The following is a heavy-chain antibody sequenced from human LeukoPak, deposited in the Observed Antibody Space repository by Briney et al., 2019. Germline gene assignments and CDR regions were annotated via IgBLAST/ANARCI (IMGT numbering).Heavy chain of an antibody. CDR2: INSDGSST. CDR1: GFTFSNYW. J-gene: IGHJ6*02. V-gene: IGHV3-74*01. CDR3: AKGPDSSGYGYYYGMVV. Sequence: GGSLRLSCASSGFTFSNYWMHWVRQAPGKGLVWVSRINSDGSSTSYADSVKGRFTISTDNAKNTLYLQMNSLRAEDTAVYYCAKGPDSSGYGYYYGMVVWGQGTTVTVSS. D-gene: IGHD3-22*01.